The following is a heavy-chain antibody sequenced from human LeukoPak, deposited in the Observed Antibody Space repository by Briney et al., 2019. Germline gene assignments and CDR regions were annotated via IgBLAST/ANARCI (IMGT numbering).Heavy chain of an antibody. CDR3: ARVNRGGLLDI. V-gene: IGHV4-4*02. CDR2: INESDDT. J-gene: IGHJ3*02. Sequence: SGTLSLTCAVSGDSVTGNHWWSWVRPSPGKGLEWLGEINESDDTFYNPSVKSRVTILLDKSNNQFSLILTSVTAADTARYYCARVNRGGLLDIWGQGTMVSVSS. D-gene: IGHD3-10*01. CDR1: GDSVTGNHW.